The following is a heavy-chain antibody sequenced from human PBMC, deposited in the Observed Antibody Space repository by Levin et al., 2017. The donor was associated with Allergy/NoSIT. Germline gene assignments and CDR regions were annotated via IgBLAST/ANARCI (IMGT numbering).Heavy chain of an antibody. CDR1: GFTFGTYG. J-gene: IGHJ4*02. V-gene: IGHV3-48*02. D-gene: IGHD3-10*01. Sequence: GGSLRLSCAASGFTFGTYGLNWVRQAPGKGLEWVSYISSSSRAIYYGDSVKGRFTISRDNAKNSLYLQMTSLRDEDTAVYYCARDLGRVRGSTEFDYWGQGTLVTVSS. CDR3: ARDLGRVRGSTEFDY. CDR2: ISSSSRAI.